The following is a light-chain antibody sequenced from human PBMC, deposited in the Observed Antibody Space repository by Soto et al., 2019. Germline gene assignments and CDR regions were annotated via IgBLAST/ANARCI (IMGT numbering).Light chain of an antibody. CDR1: QSTSSW. Sequence: DILMTQSPSTLSASVGETFTLTCPASQSTSSWVAWYQQRQGKXPKXXIYGASTLERGVPSRFSGSGSGTDFTITISSLQLEDFATYWCQQSYNTPWTFGQGTKVDIK. CDR3: QQSYNTPWT. J-gene: IGKJ1*01. CDR2: GAS. V-gene: IGKV1-5*03.